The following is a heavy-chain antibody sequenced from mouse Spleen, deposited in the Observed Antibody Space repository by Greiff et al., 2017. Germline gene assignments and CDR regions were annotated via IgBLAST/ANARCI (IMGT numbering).Heavy chain of an antibody. CDR1: GFSLTSYG. CDR2: IWSGGST. J-gene: IGHJ4*01. CDR3: ARTGYDYDVGAMDY. V-gene: IGHV2-2*01. Sequence: QVQLKESGPGLVQPSQSLSITCTVSGFSLTSYGVHWVRQSPGKGLEWLGVIWSGGSTDYNAAFISRLSISKDNSKSQVFFKMNSLQADDTAIYYCARTGYDYDVGAMDYWGQGTSVTVSS. D-gene: IGHD2-4*01.